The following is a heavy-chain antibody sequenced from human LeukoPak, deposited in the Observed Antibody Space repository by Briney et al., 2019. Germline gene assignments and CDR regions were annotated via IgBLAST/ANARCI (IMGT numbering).Heavy chain of an antibody. D-gene: IGHD3-10*01. CDR1: EYSFTSYW. Sequence: GESLKISCKGSEYSFTSYWIGWVRQMPGKGLEWMGIIYPGDSDTRYSPSFQGQVTISADKSINTAYLQRSSLKASDTAKYYCARGGYYGSGSYYSFDYWGQGTLVTVSS. V-gene: IGHV5-51*01. J-gene: IGHJ4*02. CDR3: ARGGYYGSGSYYSFDY. CDR2: IYPGDSDT.